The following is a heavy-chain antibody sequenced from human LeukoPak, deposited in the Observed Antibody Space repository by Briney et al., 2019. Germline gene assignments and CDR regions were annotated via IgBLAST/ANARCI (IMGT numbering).Heavy chain of an antibody. Sequence: GGSLRLSCAVSGFTFSSYAMGWVRQAPGKGLEWVAGITYNGDDRNYADSVKGRFTISRDNSKSTLDLQMNSLRAEDTALYYCARDGSWGWAQYDHWGQGILVTVYS. CDR3: ARDGSWGWAQYDH. CDR2: ITYNGDDR. V-gene: IGHV3-23*01. CDR1: GFTFSSYA. J-gene: IGHJ4*02. D-gene: IGHD5-24*01.